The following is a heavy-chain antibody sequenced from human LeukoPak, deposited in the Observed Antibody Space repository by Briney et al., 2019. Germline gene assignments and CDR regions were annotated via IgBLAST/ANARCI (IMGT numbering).Heavy chain of an antibody. CDR3: AKGGDGYNYYFDY. J-gene: IGHJ4*02. V-gene: IGHV3-74*01. D-gene: IGHD5-24*01. CDR1: GFTFSSYW. Sequence: PGGSLRLSCAASGFTFSSYWMHWVRQAPGKGLVWVSRVSSDGRNTIYADSVKGRFIISRDNSKNTLYLQMNSLRAEDTAVYYCAKGGDGYNYYFDYWGQETLVTVSS. CDR2: VSSDGRNT.